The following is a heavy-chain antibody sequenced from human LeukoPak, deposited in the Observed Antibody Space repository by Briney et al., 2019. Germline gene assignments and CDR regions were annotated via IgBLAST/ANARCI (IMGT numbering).Heavy chain of an antibody. CDR1: GFTFSVYS. J-gene: IGHJ6*03. D-gene: IGHD2-15*01. CDR3: ARDGGSSGTGAYYMDV. CDR2: ISSSSNYK. V-gene: IGHV3-21*01. Sequence: PGGSLRLSCAASGFTFSVYSMNWVRQAPGKGLEWVSSISSSSNYKYYADSVKGRFTISRDNAKNSLYLQMNSLRAEDTAVYYCARDGGSSGTGAYYMDVWGKGTTVTVSS.